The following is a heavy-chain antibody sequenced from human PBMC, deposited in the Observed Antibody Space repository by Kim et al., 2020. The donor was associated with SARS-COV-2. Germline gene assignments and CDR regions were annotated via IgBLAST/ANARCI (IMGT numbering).Heavy chain of an antibody. CDR1: GFTFSSYA. CDR3: ARALGGITGTLPYFDY. D-gene: IGHD1-20*01. Sequence: GGSLRLSCAASGFTFSSYAMHWVRQAPGKGLEWVAVISYDGSNKYYADSVKGRFTISRDNSKNTLYLQMNSLRAEDTAVYYCARALGGITGTLPYFDYWGQGTLVTVSS. V-gene: IGHV3-30-3*01. J-gene: IGHJ4*02. CDR2: ISYDGSNK.